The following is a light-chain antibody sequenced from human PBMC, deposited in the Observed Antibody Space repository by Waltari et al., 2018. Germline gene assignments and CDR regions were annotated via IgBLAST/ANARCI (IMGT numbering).Light chain of an antibody. V-gene: IGKV1-5*03. CDR1: QSISYY. J-gene: IGKJ2*01. CDR3: QQFNTFPYT. Sequence: DIQMTQSPSTLSASVGDRVTITCRASQSISYYLAWYQQKPGTAPKLLIYQSSNLDSGVPSRVSGSGFGTEFTLTISSLQPDDFAIYYCQQFNTFPYTFGQGTKL. CDR2: QSS.